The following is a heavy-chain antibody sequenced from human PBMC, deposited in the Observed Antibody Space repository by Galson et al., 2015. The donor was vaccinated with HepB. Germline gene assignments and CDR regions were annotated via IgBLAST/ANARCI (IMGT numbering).Heavy chain of an antibody. CDR2: ISGDTYGT. CDR3: AKGYGLFDS. V-gene: IGHV3-23*01. Sequence: SLRLSCAGSGFIFSNYALSWVRQAPGKGLQWVSGISGDTYGTYYADSVKGRFTVSRDNSNNMLYLQMNSLRAEDAGLYFCAKGYGLFDSWAQGILVTVSS. CDR1: GFIFSNYA. D-gene: IGHD5-18*01. J-gene: IGHJ5*01.